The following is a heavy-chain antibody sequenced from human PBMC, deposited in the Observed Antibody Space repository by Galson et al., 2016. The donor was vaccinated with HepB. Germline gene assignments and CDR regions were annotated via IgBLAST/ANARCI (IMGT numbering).Heavy chain of an antibody. CDR1: GVTFSSYA. CDR3: AGNYDFWSGHRMDV. V-gene: IGHV1-69*13. D-gene: IGHD3-3*01. Sequence: SVKVSCKASGVTFSSYAINWVRQAPGQGLEWMGVIIPISGTATYSQRFLGTVTITADESTSTAYMDLSSLRSEDTAVYYCAGNYDFWSGHRMDVWGQGTTVTVSS. J-gene: IGHJ6*02. CDR2: IIPISGTA.